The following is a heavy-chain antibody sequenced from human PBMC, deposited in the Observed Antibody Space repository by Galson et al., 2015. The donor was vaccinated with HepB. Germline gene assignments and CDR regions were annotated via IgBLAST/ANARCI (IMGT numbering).Heavy chain of an antibody. J-gene: IGHJ4*02. V-gene: IGHV3-30*04. Sequence: SLRLSCAASGFTFSSYAMHWVRQAPGKGLEWVAVISYDGSNKYYADSVKGRFTISRDNSKNTLYLQMNSLRAEDTAVYYCASLEGIAAAGFDYWGQGTLVTVSS. CDR1: GFTFSSYA. D-gene: IGHD6-13*01. CDR3: ASLEGIAAAGFDY. CDR2: ISYDGSNK.